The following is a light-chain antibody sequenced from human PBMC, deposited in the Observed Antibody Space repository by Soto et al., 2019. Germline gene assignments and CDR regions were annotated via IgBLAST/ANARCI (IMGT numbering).Light chain of an antibody. CDR2: LGS. Sequence: DIVMTQSPLSLPVTPGEPASISCRSSQSLLHSNGYNYLDWYLQKPGQSPQLLIYLGSNRASGVPGRFSGSGSGTDFTLIISRVEAEDVGFYYCMQALQTPYTFGQGTKLEIK. CDR3: MQALQTPYT. V-gene: IGKV2-28*01. CDR1: QSLLHSNGYNY. J-gene: IGKJ2*01.